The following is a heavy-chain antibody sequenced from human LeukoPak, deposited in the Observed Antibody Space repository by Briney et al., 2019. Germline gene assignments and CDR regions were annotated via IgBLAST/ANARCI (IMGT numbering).Heavy chain of an antibody. CDR2: ISYDGSTT. D-gene: IGHD2-15*01. CDR1: GFTFSSYG. J-gene: IGHJ4*02. CDR3: AKEQHSGYCSGGSCYSYGTYIDY. Sequence: SGGSLRLSCAASGFTFSSYGMHWVRQAPGKGLEWVAVISYDGSTTHYADSVKGRFTISRDNSKNTLYLQMNSLRAEDTAVYYCAKEQHSGYCSGGSCYSYGTYIDYWGQGTLVTVSS. V-gene: IGHV3-30*18.